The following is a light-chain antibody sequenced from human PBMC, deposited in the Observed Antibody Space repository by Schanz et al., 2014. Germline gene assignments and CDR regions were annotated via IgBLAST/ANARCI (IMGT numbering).Light chain of an antibody. CDR2: EGS. J-gene: IGLJ2*01. CDR1: SSDVGNYNL. CDR3: CSYAGSTSVV. V-gene: IGLV2-23*01. Sequence: QSALTQPASVSGSPGESITISCTGTSSDVGNYNLVSWYQQDAGKDPKLIIYEGSKRPSGVSHRFSGSKSGSTASLRISELQAEDESNYSCCSYAGSTSVVFGGGTKLTVL.